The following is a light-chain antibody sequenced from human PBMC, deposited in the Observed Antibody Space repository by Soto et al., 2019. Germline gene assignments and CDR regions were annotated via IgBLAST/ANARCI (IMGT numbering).Light chain of an antibody. CDR1: QAISSY. CDR2: AAS. V-gene: IGKV1-9*01. CDR3: QQFNSFPLT. J-gene: IGKJ4*01. Sequence: DIQLTQSPSFLSASVGERVIITCRARQAISSYLAWYQQKPGKAPKLLIYAASTLQSGVPSGFSGSGSGTEFTLTISILQPEDFATYYCQQFNSFPLTFGGGTKVEIK.